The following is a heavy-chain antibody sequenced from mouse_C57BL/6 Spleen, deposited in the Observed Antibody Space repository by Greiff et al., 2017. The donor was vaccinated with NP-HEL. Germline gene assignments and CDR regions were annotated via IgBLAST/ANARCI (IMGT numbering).Heavy chain of an antibody. CDR3: ARGTTVVEGYFDV. Sequence: VQLQQSGAELVKPGASVKMSCKASGYTFTTYPIEWMKQNHGKSLEWIGNFHPYNDDTKYNEKFKGKATLTVEKSSSTVYVELCRLTSDDSAVYYCARGTTVVEGYFDVWGTGTTVTVSS. D-gene: IGHD1-1*01. V-gene: IGHV1-47*01. CDR2: FHPYNDDT. CDR1: GYTFTTYP. J-gene: IGHJ1*03.